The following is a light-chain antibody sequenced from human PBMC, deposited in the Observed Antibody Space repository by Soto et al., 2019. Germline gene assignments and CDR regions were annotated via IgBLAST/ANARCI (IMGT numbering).Light chain of an antibody. V-gene: IGKV1-39*01. Sequence: DIQMTQSPSSLSASVGDRVTITCRASQSISSYLNWYQQKPGKAPKLLIYAASSLQSGVPSRFSVSGSGTDFTLTISSLQPEDFATYYCQQSYSTPGTTFCPGTKVDIK. J-gene: IGKJ3*01. CDR1: QSISSY. CDR2: AAS. CDR3: QQSYSTPGTT.